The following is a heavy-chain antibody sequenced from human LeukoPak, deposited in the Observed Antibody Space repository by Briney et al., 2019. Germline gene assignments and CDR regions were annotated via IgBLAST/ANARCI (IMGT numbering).Heavy chain of an antibody. CDR3: ARPRPGLSYYDSSGYADAFDI. CDR1: GYSFTSYW. Sequence: GESLQISCKGSGYSFTSYWIGWVRQMPGKGLEWMGIIYPGDSDTRYSPSFQGQVTISADKSISTAYLQWSSLKASDTAMYYCARPRPGLSYYDSSGYADAFDIWGQGTMVTVSS. J-gene: IGHJ3*02. CDR2: IYPGDSDT. D-gene: IGHD3-22*01. V-gene: IGHV5-51*01.